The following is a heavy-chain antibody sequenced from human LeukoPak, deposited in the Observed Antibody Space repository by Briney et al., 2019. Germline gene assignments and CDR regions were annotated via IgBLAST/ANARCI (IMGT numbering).Heavy chain of an antibody. V-gene: IGHV5-51*01. Sequence: GESLKISFKGSGYSFNSYWIGWVREMPGKGLGWMGIIFPAYSATRYSPSFQAQVTISAYKSITTAYLQWSSLKASDTAMYYCARRSPITSGYRHFDYWGQGTLVTVSS. CDR3: ARRSPITSGYRHFDY. J-gene: IGHJ4*02. D-gene: IGHD3-22*01. CDR1: GYSFNSYW. CDR2: IFPAYSAT.